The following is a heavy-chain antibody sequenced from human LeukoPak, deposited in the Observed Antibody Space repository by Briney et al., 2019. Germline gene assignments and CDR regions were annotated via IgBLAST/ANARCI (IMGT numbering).Heavy chain of an antibody. J-gene: IGHJ4*02. D-gene: IGHD2-15*01. CDR1: GGSFSGYY. CDR3: ARAGCSGGSCYPFDY. Sequence: PSETLSLTCVVYGGSFSGYYWSWIRQPPGKGLEWIGEINHSGSTNYNPSLKSRVTISVDTSKNQFSLKLSSVTAADTAVYYCARAGCSGGSCYPFDYWGQGTLVTVSS. CDR2: INHSGST. V-gene: IGHV4-34*01.